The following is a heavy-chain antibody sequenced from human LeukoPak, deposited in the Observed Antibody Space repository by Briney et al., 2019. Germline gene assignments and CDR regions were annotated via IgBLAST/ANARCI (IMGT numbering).Heavy chain of an antibody. CDR2: INHSGST. J-gene: IGHJ3*02. V-gene: IGHV4-34*01. CDR3: ARGLSSTTPALRITMVRGVIHAFDI. CDR1: GGSFSGCY. Sequence: SETLSLTCAVYGGSFSGCYWSWIRQPPGKGLEWIGEINHSGSTNYNPSLKSRVTISVDTSKNQFSLKLSSVTAADTAVYYCARGLSSTTPALRITMVRGVIHAFDIWGQGTMVTVSS. D-gene: IGHD3-10*01.